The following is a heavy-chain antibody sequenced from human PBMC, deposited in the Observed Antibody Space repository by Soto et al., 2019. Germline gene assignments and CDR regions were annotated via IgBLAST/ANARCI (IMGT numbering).Heavy chain of an antibody. Sequence: GGSLRLSCAASGFTFSSYAMHWVRQAPGKGLEWVAVISYDGSNKYYADSVKGRFTISRDNSKNTLYLQMNSLRAEDTAVYYCARLRDGGVLRFLEWLSGGLNYWGQGTLVTVSS. CDR2: ISYDGSNK. V-gene: IGHV3-30-3*01. CDR1: GFTFSSYA. J-gene: IGHJ4*02. D-gene: IGHD3-3*01. CDR3: ARLRDGGVLRFLEWLSGGLNY.